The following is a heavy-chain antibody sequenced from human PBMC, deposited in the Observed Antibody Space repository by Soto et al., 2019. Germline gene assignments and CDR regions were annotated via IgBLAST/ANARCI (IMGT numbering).Heavy chain of an antibody. Sequence: QVQLVQSGAEVKKPGSSVKVSCKASGGTFSSYAISWVRQAPGQGLEWMGGIIPIFGTANYAQKFQGRVTITADESTSTAYMELSSLRSEDTAVYYCARGHYDFWSGYSKNWFDPWGQGTLVTVSS. CDR3: ARGHYDFWSGYSKNWFDP. D-gene: IGHD3-3*01. CDR2: IIPIFGTA. J-gene: IGHJ5*02. CDR1: GGTFSSYA. V-gene: IGHV1-69*01.